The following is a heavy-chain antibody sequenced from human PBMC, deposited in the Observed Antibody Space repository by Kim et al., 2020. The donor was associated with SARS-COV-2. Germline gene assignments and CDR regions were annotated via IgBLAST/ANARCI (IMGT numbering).Heavy chain of an antibody. Sequence: GGSLRLSCVASGFSFSTYAMAWVRQAPGKGQEWVSGISSSGAVTYYADSVKGRFTVSRDNSENTLYLQMSSLRVEDTAIYYCAKGGTTRAPTGWFDPWGQTLVTVSS. J-gene: IGHJ5*02. CDR2: ISSSGAVT. CDR3: AKGGTTRAPTGWFDP. CDR1: GFSFSTYA. V-gene: IGHV3-23*01. D-gene: IGHD2-2*01.